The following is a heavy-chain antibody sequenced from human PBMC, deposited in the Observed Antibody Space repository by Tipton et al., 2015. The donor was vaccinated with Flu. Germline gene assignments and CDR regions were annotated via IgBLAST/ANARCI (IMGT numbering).Heavy chain of an antibody. Sequence: SLRLSCAASGFTFDDYGMSWVRQAPGKGLEWVSGINWNGGRTGYADSVKGRFTISRDNAKNSLYLQMNSLRAEDTALYYCARDQFSGYDLRIFDYWGQGTLVTVSS. CDR2: INWNGGRT. V-gene: IGHV3-20*04. CDR3: ARDQFSGYDLRIFDY. D-gene: IGHD5-12*01. J-gene: IGHJ4*02. CDR1: GFTFDDYG.